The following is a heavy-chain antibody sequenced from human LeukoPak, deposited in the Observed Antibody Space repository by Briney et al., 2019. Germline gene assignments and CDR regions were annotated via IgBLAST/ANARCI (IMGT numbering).Heavy chain of an antibody. CDR2: INPNSGGT. CDR1: GYTFTGFY. J-gene: IGHJ6*03. D-gene: IGHD4-17*01. Sequence: ASVKVSCKASGYTFTGFYMHWVRQAPGQGLEWMGWINPNSGGTKYAQRFQGRVTMTRDTSINTAYMELNSLRSDDTAVYHCARVRLRDYYYYYYMDVWGKGTTVTVSS. V-gene: IGHV1-2*02. CDR3: ARVRLRDYYYYYYMDV.